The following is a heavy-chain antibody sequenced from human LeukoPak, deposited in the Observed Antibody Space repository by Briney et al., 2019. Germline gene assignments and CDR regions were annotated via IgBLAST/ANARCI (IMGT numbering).Heavy chain of an antibody. CDR2: IKSKTDGGTT. CDR3: TTFLTYYFGSGSRNFDY. CDR1: GFTFSNAW. D-gene: IGHD3-10*01. V-gene: IGHV3-15*01. J-gene: IGHJ4*02. Sequence: PGGSLRLSCAASGFTFSNAWMSWVRQAPGKGLEWVGRIKSKTDGGTTGYAAPVKGRFTISRDDSKNTLYLQMNSLKTEDTAVYYCTTFLTYYFGSGSRNFDYWGQGTLVTVSS.